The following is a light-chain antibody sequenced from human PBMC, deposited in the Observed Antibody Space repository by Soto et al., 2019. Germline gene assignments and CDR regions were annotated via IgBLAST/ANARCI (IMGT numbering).Light chain of an antibody. CDR2: KAS. CDR3: QQYNSYSQLT. Sequence: DIQSLRCPSTLSASGGDRVTITCRASQSISSWLAWYQQKPGKAPKLLIYKASSLESGVPSRFSGSGSGTEFTLTISSLQPDDFATYYCQQYNSYSQLTFGGGTKVDIK. CDR1: QSISSW. J-gene: IGKJ4*01. V-gene: IGKV1-5*03.